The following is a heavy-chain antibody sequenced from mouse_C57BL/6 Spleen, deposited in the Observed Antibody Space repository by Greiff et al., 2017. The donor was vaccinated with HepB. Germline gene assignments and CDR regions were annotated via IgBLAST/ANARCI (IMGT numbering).Heavy chain of an antibody. J-gene: IGHJ2*01. V-gene: IGHV1-82*01. Sequence: VQLQQSGPELVKPGASVKISCKASGYAFRSSWMNWVKQRPGKGLEWIGRIYPGDGDTNYNGKFKGKATLTADKSSSTAYMQLSSLTSEDSAVYFCARESGFTTVVFDYWGQGTTLTVSS. CDR3: ARESGFTTVVFDY. D-gene: IGHD1-1*01. CDR2: IYPGDGDT. CDR1: GYAFRSSW.